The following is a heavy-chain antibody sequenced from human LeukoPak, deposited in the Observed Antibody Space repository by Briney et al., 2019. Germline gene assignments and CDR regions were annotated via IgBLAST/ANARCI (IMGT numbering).Heavy chain of an antibody. V-gene: IGHV3-64D*06. Sequence: PGGSLRLSCSASGFTFSSYAMHWVRQSPGKGLEYVSAISSNGCSTYYADSVKGRFTISRDNSKNALYLQMSSLRAEDPAVYYCVKTVYGTMVRGVITSPFDYWGQGTLVTVSS. D-gene: IGHD3-10*01. CDR2: ISSNGCST. CDR1: GFTFSSYA. CDR3: VKTVYGTMVRGVITSPFDY. J-gene: IGHJ4*02.